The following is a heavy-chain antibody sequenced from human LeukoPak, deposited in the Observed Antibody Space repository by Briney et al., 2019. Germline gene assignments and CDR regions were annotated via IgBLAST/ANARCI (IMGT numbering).Heavy chain of an antibody. V-gene: IGHV3-9*01. CDR3: ARDLGQYYDTSDNWFDP. J-gene: IGHJ5*02. Sequence: PSGRSLRLSCAASGFTFDDYAMHWVRQAPGKGLEWVSGISWNSGSIGYAVSVKGRFTISRDNAKNTLNLQMNSLRAEDTAVYYCARDLGQYYDTSDNWFDPWGQGTLVTVSS. CDR1: GFTFDDYA. CDR2: ISWNSGSI. D-gene: IGHD3-22*01.